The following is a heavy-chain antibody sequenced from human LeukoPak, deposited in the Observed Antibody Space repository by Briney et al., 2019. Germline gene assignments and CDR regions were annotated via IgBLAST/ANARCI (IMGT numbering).Heavy chain of an antibody. V-gene: IGHV3-23*01. CDR3: ARGKTGASGVFDY. Sequence: GGSLRLSCAASGFTFSSYAMSWVRQAPGKGLEWVSGISGSGGSTYYADSVKGRFTISRDNSKNTRYLQMNSLRAEDTAVYYCARGKTGASGVFDYWGQGTLVTVSS. D-gene: IGHD1-26*01. CDR1: GFTFSSYA. J-gene: IGHJ4*02. CDR2: ISGSGGST.